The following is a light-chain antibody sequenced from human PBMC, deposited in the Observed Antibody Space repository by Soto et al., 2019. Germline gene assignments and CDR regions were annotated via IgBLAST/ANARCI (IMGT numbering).Light chain of an antibody. V-gene: IGKV1-5*01. CDR2: DVS. J-gene: IGKJ1*01. CDR1: QRVSGW. Sequence: DLQMTQSPSTLSASLGDTVTITCRASQRVSGWLAWHQQKPGKAPKLLIYDVSALKRGVPQRLSGSGSGTEFNLTISRLQPDDFATYYCQKYDSFSVTCGQGTKVDIK. CDR3: QKYDSFSVT.